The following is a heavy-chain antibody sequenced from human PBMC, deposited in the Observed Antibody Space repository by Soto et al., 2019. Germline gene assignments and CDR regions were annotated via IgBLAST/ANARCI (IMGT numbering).Heavy chain of an antibody. CDR2: ISSSGTTI. J-gene: IGHJ1*01. D-gene: IGHD2-2*01. CDR1: GFTFSDYY. Sequence: QVQLVESGGGLVKPGGSLRLSCAASGFTFSDYYMSWIRQAPGKGLEWVSYISSSGTTIYYADSVKGRFTISRDNAKNSLYLQMNSLSAEDTALYYCARGGYCSSTSCYPQYFLHWGQGTLVTVSS. V-gene: IGHV3-11*01. CDR3: ARGGYCSSTSCYPQYFLH.